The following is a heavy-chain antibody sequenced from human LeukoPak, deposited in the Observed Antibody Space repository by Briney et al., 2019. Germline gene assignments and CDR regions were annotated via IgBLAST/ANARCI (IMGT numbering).Heavy chain of an antibody. CDR1: GGSFSSYY. V-gene: IGHV4-34*01. CDR2: INHSGST. D-gene: IGHD6-19*01. J-gene: IGHJ5*02. Sequence: SETLSLTCAVYGGSFSSYYWSWIRQPPGKGLEWIGEINHSGSTNYNPSLKSRVTISVDTSKNQFSLKLSSVTAADTAVYYCARGARGWYFWFDPWGQGTLVTVSS. CDR3: ARGARGWYFWFDP.